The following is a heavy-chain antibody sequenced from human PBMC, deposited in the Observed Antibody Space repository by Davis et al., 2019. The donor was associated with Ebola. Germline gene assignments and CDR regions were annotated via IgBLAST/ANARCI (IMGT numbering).Heavy chain of an antibody. Sequence: PGGSLRLSCAASGFTFSNYWMTWVRQAPGEGLEWVAHIKEDGSQKYYVDSVKGRFTISRDNAKKSLYLQMNSLRAEDTAVYYCARSSVWGQGTLVTVSS. CDR1: GFTFSNYW. CDR3: ARSSV. J-gene: IGHJ4*02. CDR2: IKEDGSQK. V-gene: IGHV3-7*01.